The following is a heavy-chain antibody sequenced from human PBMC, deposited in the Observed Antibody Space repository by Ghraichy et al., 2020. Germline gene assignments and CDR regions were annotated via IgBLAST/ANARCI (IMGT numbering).Heavy chain of an antibody. CDR3: ARAQNWNDVAFAI. Sequence: GESLNISCAASGFTFSSYSMNWVRQAPGKGLEWVSSISSSSSYIYYADSVKGRFTISRDNAKNSLYLQMNSLRAEDTAVYYCARAQNWNDVAFAIWGQGTMVTVSS. D-gene: IGHD1-1*01. V-gene: IGHV3-21*01. CDR1: GFTFSSYS. CDR2: ISSSSSYI. J-gene: IGHJ3*02.